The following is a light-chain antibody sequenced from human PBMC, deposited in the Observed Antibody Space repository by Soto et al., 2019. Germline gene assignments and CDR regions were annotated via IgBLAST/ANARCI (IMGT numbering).Light chain of an antibody. Sequence: EIVLPQSPATLSLSPGERANLSCRASQRVNSYLAWYQQKCGQAPRLLIYDTSNKATGIPDRFGGSGSGTYSTLTISRLDPEYFSVYCCQQRSSWPTFGQGTRLEIK. CDR2: DTS. CDR1: QRVNSY. J-gene: IGKJ2*01. CDR3: QQRSSWPT. V-gene: IGKV3-11*01.